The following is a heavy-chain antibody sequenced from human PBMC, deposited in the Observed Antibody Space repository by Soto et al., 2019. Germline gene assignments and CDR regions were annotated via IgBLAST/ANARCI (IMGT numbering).Heavy chain of an antibody. D-gene: IGHD3-10*01. CDR2: IWYDENNK. CDR3: ARDSGSYYYDSGSCLKY. Sequence: PGGSLRLACAASGFNFSTYGMHWVRQAPGKGLEWLAVIWYDENNKYADSVKGRFAISRDKSKNTLYLQMNSLRAEDTSVYYCARDSGSYYYDSGSCLKYWGQGTLVTVSS. J-gene: IGHJ4*02. CDR1: GFNFSTYG. V-gene: IGHV3-33*01.